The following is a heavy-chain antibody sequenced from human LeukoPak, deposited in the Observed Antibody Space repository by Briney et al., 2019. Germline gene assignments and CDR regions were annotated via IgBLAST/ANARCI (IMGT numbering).Heavy chain of an antibody. CDR3: ARDRLEYYDSSGYLVDY. Sequence: PGGSLRRSCAASGFTVSSNYMSWVRQAPGKGLEWVSDIYSGGSTYYADSVKGRFTISRDNSKNTLYLQMNSLRAEDTAVYYCARDRLEYYDSSGYLVDYWGQGTLVTVSS. V-gene: IGHV3-53*05. CDR2: IYSGGST. D-gene: IGHD3-22*01. J-gene: IGHJ4*02. CDR1: GFTVSSNY.